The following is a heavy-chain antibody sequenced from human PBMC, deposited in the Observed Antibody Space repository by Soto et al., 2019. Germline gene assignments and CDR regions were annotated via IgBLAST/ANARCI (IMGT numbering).Heavy chain of an antibody. CDR2: ISTYNGNK. Sequence: ASVKVSCKASGYIFTSYGISWVRQAPGQGLDWMGWISTYNGNKKYAQKFQGRVTMTTDTSTTTVYMELRSLRSDDTAVYYCVRSVILSGGSYKGLIRLHYFDTWGPGTLVTVSS. V-gene: IGHV1-18*01. J-gene: IGHJ4*02. D-gene: IGHD3-3*01. CDR1: GYIFTSYG. CDR3: VRSVILSGGSYKGLIRLHYFDT.